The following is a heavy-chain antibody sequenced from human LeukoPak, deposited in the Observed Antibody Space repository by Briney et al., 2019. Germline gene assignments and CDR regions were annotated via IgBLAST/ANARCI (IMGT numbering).Heavy chain of an antibody. CDR3: ARAKNRAYAFDI. D-gene: IGHD2/OR15-2a*01. CDR1: GYTFTSHY. CDR2: INPSGGST. J-gene: IGHJ3*02. Sequence: ASVNVSCKASGYTFTSHYMHWVRQAPGQGLEWMGIINPSGGSTSYAQKFQGRVTMTRDTSTSTVYMELSSLRSEDTAVYYCARAKNRAYAFDIWGQGTMVTVSS. V-gene: IGHV1-46*01.